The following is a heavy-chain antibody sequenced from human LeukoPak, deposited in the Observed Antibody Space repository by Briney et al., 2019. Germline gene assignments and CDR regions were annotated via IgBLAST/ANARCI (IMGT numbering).Heavy chain of an antibody. Sequence: SETLSLTCTVSGGSISNYYWSWIRQAPGKGLEWIGYIYSSGTTSYNPSLKSRVTILVDTSKNQFSLKLTSATAADTAVYYCARHERDASLDHALDIWGRGTMVTVSS. V-gene: IGHV4-59*08. CDR2: IYSSGTT. CDR3: ARHERDASLDHALDI. J-gene: IGHJ3*02. D-gene: IGHD5-24*01. CDR1: GGSISNYY.